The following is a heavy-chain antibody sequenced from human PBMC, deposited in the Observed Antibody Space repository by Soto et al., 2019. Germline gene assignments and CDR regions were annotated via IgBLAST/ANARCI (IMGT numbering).Heavy chain of an antibody. CDR2: TYYSGST. D-gene: IGHD3-3*01. CDR3: ARDSNDFWSGYGDYYYYGMDV. V-gene: IGHV4-59*01. Sequence: SETLSLTCTVSGGSISSYYWSWIRQPPGKGLEWIGYTYYSGSTNYNPSLKSRVTISVDTSKNQFSLKLSSVTAADTAVYYCARDSNDFWSGYGDYYYYGMDVWGQGTTVTVSS. CDR1: GGSISSYY. J-gene: IGHJ6*02.